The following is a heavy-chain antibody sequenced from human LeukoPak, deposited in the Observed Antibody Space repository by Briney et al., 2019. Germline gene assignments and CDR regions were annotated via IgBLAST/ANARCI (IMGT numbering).Heavy chain of an antibody. V-gene: IGHV4-59*01. CDR3: ARDGDYYHRSGHGYFDY. J-gene: IGHJ4*02. Sequence: SETLSLTCTVSGGSISSYYWSWIRQPPGKGLEWIGYIYYSGSTNYNPSLKSRVTISVDMSKNQFSLKLSSVTAAATAVYYCARDGDYYHRSGHGYFDYWGQGTLVTVS. D-gene: IGHD3-22*01. CDR2: IYYSGST. CDR1: GGSISSYY.